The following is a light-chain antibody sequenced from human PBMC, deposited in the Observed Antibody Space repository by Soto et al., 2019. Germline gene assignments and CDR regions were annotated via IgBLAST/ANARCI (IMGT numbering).Light chain of an antibody. Sequence: TQSPSTLSGSVGDRVTITCRASQTISSWLAWYQQKPGQAPRLLIYDASNRATGIPARFSGSGSGTDFTLTISSLEPDDFAVYYCQKCGIAPFSFGGGTKVELK. CDR3: QKCGIAPFS. CDR2: DAS. J-gene: IGKJ4*01. CDR1: QTISSW. V-gene: IGKV3-11*01.